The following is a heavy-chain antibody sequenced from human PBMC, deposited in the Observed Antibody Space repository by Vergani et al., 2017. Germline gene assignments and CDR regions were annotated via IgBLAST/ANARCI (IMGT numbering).Heavy chain of an antibody. V-gene: IGHV3-23*01. J-gene: IGHJ3*02. D-gene: IGHD3-3*01. CDR2: ISGSGGST. CDR1: GFTFSSYA. Sequence: EVQLLESGGGLVQPGGSLRLSCAASGFTFSSYAMSWVRQAPGKGLEWVSAISGSGGSTYYADSVKGRFTISRDNSKNTLYLQMNSLSAEDTAVYYCAKGLPRTHSTIFGVAYDAFDIWGQGTMVTVSS. CDR3: AKGLPRTHSTIFGVAYDAFDI.